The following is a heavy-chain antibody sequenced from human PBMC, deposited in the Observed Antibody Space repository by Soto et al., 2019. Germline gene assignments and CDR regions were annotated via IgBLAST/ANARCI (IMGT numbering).Heavy chain of an antibody. CDR1: GYTFTSYG. J-gene: IGHJ4*02. CDR2: ISAYNGNT. Sequence: ASVKVSCKASGYTFTSYGISWVRQAPGQGLEWMGWISAYNGNTNYAQKLQGRVTMTTDTSTSTADMELRSLRAGDTAGYYCAILWFGGLLFAPRGSRLAYWGQGTLVTVSS. V-gene: IGHV1-18*04. CDR3: AILWFGGLLFAPRGSRLAY. D-gene: IGHD3-10*01.